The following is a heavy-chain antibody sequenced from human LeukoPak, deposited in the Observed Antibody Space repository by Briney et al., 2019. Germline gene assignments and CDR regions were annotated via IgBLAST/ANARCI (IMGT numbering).Heavy chain of an antibody. V-gene: IGHV1-46*01. CDR2: IHPSGGST. Sequence: ASVKVSCKASGYTFTSYYMHWVRQAPGQGLEWMGIIHPSGGSTSYAQKFQGRVTMTRDTSTSTVYMELSSLRSEDTAVYYCARVHLSAAREDYWGQGTLVTVSS. CDR1: GYTFTSYY. CDR3: ARVHLSAAREDY. J-gene: IGHJ4*02. D-gene: IGHD6-6*01.